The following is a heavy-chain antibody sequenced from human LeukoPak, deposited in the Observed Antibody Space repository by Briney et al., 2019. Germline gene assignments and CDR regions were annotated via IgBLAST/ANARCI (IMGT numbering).Heavy chain of an antibody. CDR3: AGLDTIMVRDAGY. J-gene: IGHJ4*02. V-gene: IGHV3-7*01. CDR1: GFTFSNYW. D-gene: IGHD5-18*01. CDR2: IRKDGNDE. Sequence: GGSLRLSCAASGFTFSNYWMSWVRQAPGKGLEWVANIRKDGNDEYYVDSVKGRFTISRDNAKNSLYLQMNSLRAEDTAVYCCAGLDTIMVRDAGYWGQGTLVIVSS.